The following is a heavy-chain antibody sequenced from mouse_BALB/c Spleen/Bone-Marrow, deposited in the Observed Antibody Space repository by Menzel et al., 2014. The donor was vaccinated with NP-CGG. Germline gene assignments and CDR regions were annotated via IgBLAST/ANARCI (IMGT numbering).Heavy chain of an antibody. CDR1: GYTFTSYW. D-gene: IGHD1-1*01. CDR3: ARRTTTVVATDY. CDR2: INPSNGRT. Sequence: VQLQQPGAELVKPGASVKLSCKASGYTFTSYWMHWVKQRPGHGLEWIGEINPSNGRTNYNEKFKSKATLTVDKSSSTASMQLSSLTSEDSAVYYCARRTTTVVATDYWCQGTTLTVSS. J-gene: IGHJ2*01. V-gene: IGHV1S81*02.